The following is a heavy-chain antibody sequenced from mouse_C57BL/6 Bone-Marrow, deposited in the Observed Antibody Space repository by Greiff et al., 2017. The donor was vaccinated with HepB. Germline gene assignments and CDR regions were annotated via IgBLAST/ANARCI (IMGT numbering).Heavy chain of an antibody. CDR2: INPSSGYT. D-gene: IGHD2-4*01. CDR1: GYTFTSYW. V-gene: IGHV1-7*01. CDR3: AGRDYEGAMDY. Sequence: VKLQESGAELAKPGASVKLSCKASGYTFTSYWMHWVKQRPGQGLEWIGYINPSSGYTKYNQKFKDKATLTADKSSSTAYMQFSSLTSEDSAIYYCAGRDYEGAMDYWGQGTSVTVSS. J-gene: IGHJ4*01.